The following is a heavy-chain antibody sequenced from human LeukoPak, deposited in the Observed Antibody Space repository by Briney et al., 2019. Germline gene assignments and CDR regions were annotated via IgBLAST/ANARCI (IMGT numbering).Heavy chain of an antibody. Sequence: GGSLRLSCAASGFTFRDHYMMWVRQAPGKGLEWVAYMSGSGSTIDYADSVEGRFTISRDNAQSSLYLQMNSLRDDDTAVYHCARGVTPYGGYRYNWFDPWGQGTLVTVSS. V-gene: IGHV3-11*01. CDR3: ARGVTPYGGYRYNWFDP. CDR1: GFTFRDHY. D-gene: IGHD5-12*01. CDR2: MSGSGSTI. J-gene: IGHJ5*02.